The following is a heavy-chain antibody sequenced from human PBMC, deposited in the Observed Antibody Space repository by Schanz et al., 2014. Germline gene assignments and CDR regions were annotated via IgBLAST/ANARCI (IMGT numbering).Heavy chain of an antibody. J-gene: IGHJ2*01. D-gene: IGHD1-1*01. CDR1: GGSVSSGGDY. V-gene: IGHV4-31*11. CDR2: ISYSGST. CDR3: ARDTTWRLDL. Sequence: QVQLQQWGAGLLKPSETLSLTCAVYGGSVSSGGDYWSWIRQHPGKGLEWIGFISYSGSTYYNPSLKSRVPISLDTSKNQFSLTLTSLTAADTAVYYCARDTTWRLDLWGRGTLVTVSS.